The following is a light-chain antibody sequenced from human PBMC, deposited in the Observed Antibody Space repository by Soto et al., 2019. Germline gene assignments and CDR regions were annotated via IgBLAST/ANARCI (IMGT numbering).Light chain of an antibody. CDR3: CSYAGSYTWV. V-gene: IGLV2-11*01. CDR1: SSDVGGYNY. J-gene: IGLJ2*01. CDR2: DVS. Sequence: QSALTQPRSVSGSPGQSVTLSCTGTSSDVGGYNYVSWYQQHPGKAPKLMIYDVSKRPSGVPDRFSGSKSGNTASLTISGLQAEDEADYYCCSYAGSYTWVFDGGTKLTVL.